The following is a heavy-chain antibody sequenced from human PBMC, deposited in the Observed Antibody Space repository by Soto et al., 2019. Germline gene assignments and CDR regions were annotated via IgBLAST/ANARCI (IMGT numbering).Heavy chain of an antibody. CDR3: ARGIPRGYSYGSYYFDY. V-gene: IGHV3-53*01. D-gene: IGHD5-18*01. CDR1: GFTVSSNY. J-gene: IGHJ4*02. CDR2: IYSGGRT. Sequence: LRLSCAASGFTVSSNYMTWVRQAPGKGLEWVSVIYSGGRTYYADSVKGRFTISRDNSKNTLYLQMNSLRAEDTAVYYCARGIPRGYSYGSYYFDYWGQGTLVTVSS.